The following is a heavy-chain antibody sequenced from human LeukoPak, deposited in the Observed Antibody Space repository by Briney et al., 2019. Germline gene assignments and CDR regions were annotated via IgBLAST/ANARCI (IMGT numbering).Heavy chain of an antibody. V-gene: IGHV4-59*01. CDR2: IYYSGTT. J-gene: IGHJ4*02. CDR3: ARASGDYYVSFDY. CDR1: GGSISSYW. Sequence: PSETLSLTCTVSGGSISSYWWSWIRQSPGKGLEWIGYIYYSGTTNHNPSLRSRVTISVDTSKNQFSLELSSVTAADTAVYYCARASGDYYVSFDYWGQGTLVTVSS. D-gene: IGHD4-17*01.